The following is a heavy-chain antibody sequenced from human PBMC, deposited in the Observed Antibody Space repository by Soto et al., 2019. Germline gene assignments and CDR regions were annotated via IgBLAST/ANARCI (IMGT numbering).Heavy chain of an antibody. Sequence: QVQLVESGGGVVQPGRSLRLSCAASGFTFSSYAMHWVRQAPGKGLEWVAVISYDGSNKYYADSVKGRFTISRDNSKNTLYLQMNSLRAEDTAVYYCARDGRRYSYVDWFDPWGQGTLVTVSS. D-gene: IGHD5-18*01. CDR2: ISYDGSNK. CDR3: ARDGRRYSYVDWFDP. V-gene: IGHV3-30-3*01. CDR1: GFTFSSYA. J-gene: IGHJ5*02.